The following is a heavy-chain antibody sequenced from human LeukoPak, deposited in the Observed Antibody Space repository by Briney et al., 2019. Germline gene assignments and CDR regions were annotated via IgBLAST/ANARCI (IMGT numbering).Heavy chain of an antibody. Sequence: GGSLRLSCAASGFTFSNYWMGWVRQAPGKGLEWVANIKHDGSEIYYVDFVKGRFTISRDTAKDSLYLQMNSLRVEDTAVYYCVRASGSFDYWGQGTLVTVSS. CDR3: VRASGSFDY. V-gene: IGHV3-7*01. D-gene: IGHD3-10*01. J-gene: IGHJ4*02. CDR2: IKHDGSEI. CDR1: GFTFSNYW.